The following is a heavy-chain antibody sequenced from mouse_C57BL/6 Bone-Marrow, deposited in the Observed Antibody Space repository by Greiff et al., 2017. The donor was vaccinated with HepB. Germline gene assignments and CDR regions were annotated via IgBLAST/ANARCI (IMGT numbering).Heavy chain of an antibody. Sequence: VQLQQSGPELVKPGASVKISCKASGYSFTDYNMHWVKQSNGKSLEWIGVINPNYGTTSNNQKFKGKATVTVDQSSSTAYMQLNSLTSEDSAVYYYAREEGIYYDYDGGMDYWGQGTSVTVSS. J-gene: IGHJ4*01. CDR1: GYSFTDYN. CDR3: AREEGIYYDYDGGMDY. CDR2: INPNYGTT. V-gene: IGHV1-39*01. D-gene: IGHD2-4*01.